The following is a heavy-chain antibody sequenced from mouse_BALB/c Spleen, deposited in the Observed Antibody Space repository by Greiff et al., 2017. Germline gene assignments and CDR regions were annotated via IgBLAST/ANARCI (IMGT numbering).Heavy chain of an antibody. J-gene: IGHJ2*01. D-gene: IGHD1-1*01. V-gene: IGHV14-3*02. CDR1: GFNIKDTY. CDR3: ARSPYYYGSPYFDY. CDR2: IDPANGNT. Sequence: VQLQQSGAELVKPGASVKLSCTASGFNIKDTYMHWVKQRPEQGLEWIGRIDPANGNTKYDPKFQGKATITADTSSNTAYLQLSSLTSEDTAVYYCARSPYYYGSPYFDYWGQGTTLTVSS.